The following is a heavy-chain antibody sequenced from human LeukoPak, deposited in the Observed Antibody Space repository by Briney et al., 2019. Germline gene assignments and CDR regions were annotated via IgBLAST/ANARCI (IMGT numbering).Heavy chain of an antibody. D-gene: IGHD3-3*01. Sequence: GGSLRLSCAASGFTFSSYWMSWVRQAPGKGLDWVANIKQDGSEKYYVDSVKGRFTISRDNAKNSLYLQMDSLRAEDTAVYYCARALITIFGVVIFDYWGQGTLVTVSS. V-gene: IGHV3-7*01. J-gene: IGHJ4*02. CDR3: ARALITIFGVVIFDY. CDR1: GFTFSSYW. CDR2: IKQDGSEK.